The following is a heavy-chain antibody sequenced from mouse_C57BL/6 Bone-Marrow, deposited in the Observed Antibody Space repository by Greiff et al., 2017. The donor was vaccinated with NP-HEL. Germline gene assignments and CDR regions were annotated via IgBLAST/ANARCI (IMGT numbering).Heavy chain of an antibody. CDR1: GYTFTSYW. V-gene: IGHV1-64*01. J-gene: IGHJ2*01. CDR2: IHPNSGST. Sequence: VQLQQPGAELVKPGASVKLSCKASGYTFTSYWMHWVKQRPGQGLEWIGMIHPNSGSTNYNEKFKSKATLTVDKSSSTAYMQLSSLTSEDSAVYYCARPLGRAYFDYWGQGTTLTVSS. D-gene: IGHD4-1*01. CDR3: ARPLGRAYFDY.